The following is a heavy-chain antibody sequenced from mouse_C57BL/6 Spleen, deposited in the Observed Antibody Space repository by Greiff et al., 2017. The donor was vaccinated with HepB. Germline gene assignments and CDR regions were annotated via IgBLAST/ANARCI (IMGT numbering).Heavy chain of an antibody. D-gene: IGHD1-1*01. CDR1: GYSFTDYN. J-gene: IGHJ1*03. CDR3: ARHYGSSYPLGNWYFDV. V-gene: IGHV1-39*01. Sequence: VQLQQSGPELVKPGASVKISCKASGYSFTDYNMNWVKQSNGKSLEWIGVINPNYGTTSYNQKFKGKATLTVDQSSSTAYMQLNSLTSEDSAVYYCARHYGSSYPLGNWYFDVWGTGTTVTVSS. CDR2: INPNYGTT.